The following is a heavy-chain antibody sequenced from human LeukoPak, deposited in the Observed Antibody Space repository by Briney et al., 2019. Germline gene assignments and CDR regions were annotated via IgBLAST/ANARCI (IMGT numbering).Heavy chain of an antibody. V-gene: IGHV3-21*01. CDR3: ARDRYDFWSGYFPDNLNWFDP. CDR2: ISSSSSYI. D-gene: IGHD3-3*01. Sequence: GGSLRLSCAASGFTFSSYSMNWVRQAPGKGLEWVSSISSSSSYIYYADSVKGRFTISRDNAKNSLYLQMNSLRAEDTAVYYCARDRYDFWSGYFPDNLNWFDPWGQGTLVIVSS. CDR1: GFTFSSYS. J-gene: IGHJ5*02.